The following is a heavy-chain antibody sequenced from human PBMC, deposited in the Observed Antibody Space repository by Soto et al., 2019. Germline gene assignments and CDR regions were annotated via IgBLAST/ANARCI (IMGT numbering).Heavy chain of an antibody. CDR2: LSYDGRNK. Sequence: QVRLVESGGGVVQPGRSLRLSCAVSGFIFSSYGMHWVRQAPGKGLEWVTVLSYDGRNKFYADSVKGRFTISRDNSKNTLYLQMNRLRTEATAGYYRASGVVIRGRITVDYWGQGTLVTVSS. D-gene: IGHD3-10*01. CDR1: GFIFSSYG. CDR3: ASGVVIRGRITVDY. J-gene: IGHJ4*02. V-gene: IGHV3-30*03.